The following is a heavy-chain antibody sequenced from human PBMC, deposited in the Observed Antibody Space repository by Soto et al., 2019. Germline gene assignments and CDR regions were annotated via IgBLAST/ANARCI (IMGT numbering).Heavy chain of an antibody. Sequence: EVQLVESGGGLVQPGGSLRLSCAASEFTFSSYWMNWVRQAPGKGLEWVANIQEDGSEKYYVDSVKGRFTISRDNAKNSLDLQMNSLRGEDTAVYYCARDLGAPGRGSAVGYYYHYGMDVWGQGTTVTVSS. CDR3: ARDLGAPGRGSAVGYYYHYGMDV. D-gene: IGHD2-2*01. J-gene: IGHJ6*02. V-gene: IGHV3-7*05. CDR2: IQEDGSEK. CDR1: EFTFSSYW.